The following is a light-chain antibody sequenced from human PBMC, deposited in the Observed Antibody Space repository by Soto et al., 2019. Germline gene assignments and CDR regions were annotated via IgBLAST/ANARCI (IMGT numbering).Light chain of an antibody. CDR1: QSVSGTH. V-gene: IGKV3-20*01. Sequence: EVVLTQSPGTLSLSPGERATLSCRASQSVSGTHLAWYQQKPGQAPRLLIYATSFRATGIPDRFRGSGSGTDFTLTISSLEPEDSAVYYCQDSSTSPWPFGQGTKVDIK. J-gene: IGKJ1*01. CDR3: QDSSTSPWP. CDR2: ATS.